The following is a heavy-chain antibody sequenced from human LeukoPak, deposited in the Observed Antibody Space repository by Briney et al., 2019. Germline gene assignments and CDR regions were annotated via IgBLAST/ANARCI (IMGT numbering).Heavy chain of an antibody. J-gene: IGHJ4*02. CDR3: ARTGSTVTMLYPFDH. CDR2: IYYSGST. V-gene: IGHV4-61*01. CDR1: GGSVSSRNYS. Sequence: PSETLSLTCSVSGGSVSSRNYSWTWIRQPPGKGLEWIGYIYYSGSTNYNPSLKSRVSISVDTSKNQFSLKLSSVTAADTAVYYCARTGSTVTMLYPFDHWGQGTLVTVSS. D-gene: IGHD4-17*01.